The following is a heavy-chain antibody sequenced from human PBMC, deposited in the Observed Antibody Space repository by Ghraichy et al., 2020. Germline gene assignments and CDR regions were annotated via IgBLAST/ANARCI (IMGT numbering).Heavy chain of an antibody. CDR3: AWEALAASGTTYFDS. J-gene: IGHJ4*02. CDR1: GDSLSPYS. Sequence: SQTLSLTCTVSGDSLSPYSWSWIRQSPGKGLEWIAYVYNTWTTNYNPSLKSRVTISSDTSNNLLSLKLTSVTAVDTAVYYCAWEALAASGTTYFDSWGQGILVTVSS. V-gene: IGHV4-59*01. CDR2: VYNTWTT. D-gene: IGHD6-13*01.